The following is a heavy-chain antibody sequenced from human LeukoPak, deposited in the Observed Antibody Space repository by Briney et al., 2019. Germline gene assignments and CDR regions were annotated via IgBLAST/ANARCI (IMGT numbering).Heavy chain of an antibody. CDR2: IYYSGST. Sequence: SETLSLTCTVSGGSISSYYRTWIRQPPGKGLEWIGYIYYSGSTKYNPSLKSRVTMSVDTSKNRFSLKLSSVAAADTAVYYCARHRGYCSSTSCSYNWFDPWGQGTLVTVSS. D-gene: IGHD2-2*03. CDR1: GGSISSYY. J-gene: IGHJ5*02. V-gene: IGHV4-59*08. CDR3: ARHRGYCSSTSCSYNWFDP.